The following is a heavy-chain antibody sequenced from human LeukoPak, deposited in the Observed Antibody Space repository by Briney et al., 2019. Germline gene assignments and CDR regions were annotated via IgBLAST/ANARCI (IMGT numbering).Heavy chain of an antibody. Sequence: ASVKVSCKASGYIFTTYYMHWLRQAPGQGLEWMGKINLSGGATTYAQKFQDRVTRTRDMSTSTVYMELSSLRSADTAVYYCASFTDYGGNSLKTTYWGQGTLVTASS. CDR1: GYIFTTYY. J-gene: IGHJ4*02. CDR2: INLSGGAT. V-gene: IGHV1-46*01. CDR3: ASFTDYGGNSLKTTY. D-gene: IGHD4-23*01.